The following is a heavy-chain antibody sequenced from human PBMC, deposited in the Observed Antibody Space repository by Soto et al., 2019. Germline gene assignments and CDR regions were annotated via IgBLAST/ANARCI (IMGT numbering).Heavy chain of an antibody. Sequence: QLQLQRRGAGLLRPSETLSLTCVVSGGPFRGYYWSWIRQSPGKGLEWIGEINHSGSSNSNPSIKSRVTISVDMSKTQFSMNLTSVTAADAAVYYCARGRGFMSRNALDLWGQGTRVIVSS. D-gene: IGHD2-2*01. CDR2: INHSGSS. CDR1: GGPFRGYY. J-gene: IGHJ3*01. CDR3: ARGRGFMSRNALDL. V-gene: IGHV4-34*01.